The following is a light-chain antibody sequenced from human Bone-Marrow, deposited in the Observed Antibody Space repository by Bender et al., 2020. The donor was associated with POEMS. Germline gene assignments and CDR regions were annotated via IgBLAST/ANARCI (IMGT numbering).Light chain of an antibody. Sequence: QSVLTQPPSASGTPGQRVTISCSGSCSNIGGYPVNWYQQLPGTAPRLLIYTNNERPSGVPDRFSGSNSGNTATLTISRVEAGDEADYYCQVWDSTSPVVFGAGTKLTVL. J-gene: IGLJ2*01. CDR3: QVWDSTSPVV. V-gene: IGLV1-44*01. CDR1: CSNIGGYP. CDR2: TNN.